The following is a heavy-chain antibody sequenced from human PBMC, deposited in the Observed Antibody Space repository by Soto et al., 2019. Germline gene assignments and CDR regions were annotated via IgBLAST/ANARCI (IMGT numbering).Heavy chain of an antibody. D-gene: IGHD3-3*01. CDR3: ARAGAYDFWSGYSSRYFDY. CDR2: ISYDGSNK. V-gene: IGHV3-30-3*01. J-gene: IGHJ4*02. CDR1: GFTFSSYA. Sequence: PGGSLRLSCAASGFTFSSYAMHWVRQAPGKGLEWVAVISYDGSNKYYADSVKGRFTISRDNSKNTLYLQMNSLRAEDTAVYYCARAGAYDFWSGYSSRYFDYWGQGTLVTVSS.